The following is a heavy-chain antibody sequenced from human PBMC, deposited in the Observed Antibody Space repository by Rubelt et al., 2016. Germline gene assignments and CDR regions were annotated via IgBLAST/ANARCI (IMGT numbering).Heavy chain of an antibody. CDR2: IYHRGST. CDR1: GGSISSGYY. Sequence: QVQLQQWGAGLLKPSETLSLTCTASGGSISSGYYWGWIRQPPGKGLEWIGSIYHRGSTYYNPSLKSRVTISVDTSKNQFSLKLSSVTAADTAVYDCARDPLDIVGATTGIDYWGREPWSPSPQ. V-gene: IGHV4-38-2*02. J-gene: IGHJ4*02. CDR3: ARDPLDIVGATTGIDY. D-gene: IGHD1-26*01.